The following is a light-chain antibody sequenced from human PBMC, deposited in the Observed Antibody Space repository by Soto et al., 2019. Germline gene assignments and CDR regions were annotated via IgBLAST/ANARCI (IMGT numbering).Light chain of an antibody. CDR3: QQYNTYPEIT. Sequence: DIQMTQSPSSVSASVGDRVTITCRASQGINNNLAWFQQKPGRAPKSLIFAASTLQNGVPSKFSAYGSGTDFTLTINNLQPEDFATYYCQQYNTYPEITFGPGTKVDIK. J-gene: IGKJ3*01. V-gene: IGKV1-16*02. CDR2: AAS. CDR1: QGINNN.